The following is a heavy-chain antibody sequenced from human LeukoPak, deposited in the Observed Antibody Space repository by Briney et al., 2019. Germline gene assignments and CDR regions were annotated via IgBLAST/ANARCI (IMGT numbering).Heavy chain of an antibody. CDR2: INHSGST. V-gene: IGHV4-34*01. D-gene: IGHD1-1*01. CDR1: GGSFSGYY. J-gene: IGHJ4*02. CDR3: ATRGPVWTQSQSPFDY. Sequence: SETLSLTCAVYGGSFSGYYWSWIRQPPGKGLEWIGEINHSGSTNYSPSLKSRVTISVDTSKSQFSLKLSSVTAADTAVYYCATRGPVWTQSQSPFDYWGQGTLVTVSS.